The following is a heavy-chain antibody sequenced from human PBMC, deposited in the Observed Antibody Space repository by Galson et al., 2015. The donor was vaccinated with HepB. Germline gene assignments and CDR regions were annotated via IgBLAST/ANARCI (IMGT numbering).Heavy chain of an antibody. J-gene: IGHJ4*02. V-gene: IGHV4-61*02. Sequence: TLSLTCTVSGGSISSGTYYWNWIRQPAETGLEWLGRIYSSGTTNYRPSLERRLAILVDTSKNQFSFRLNSVTASDTAVYYCARGETGWLYGTGSRLDYWGQGILVTVSS. D-gene: IGHD3-10*01. CDR3: ARGETGWLYGTGSRLDY. CDR1: GGSISSGTYY. CDR2: IYSSGTT.